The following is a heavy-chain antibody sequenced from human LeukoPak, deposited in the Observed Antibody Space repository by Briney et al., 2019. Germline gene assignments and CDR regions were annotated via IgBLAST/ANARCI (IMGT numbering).Heavy chain of an antibody. CDR3: AKELLWFGEGGAFDI. CDR1: GFTFSSHG. V-gene: IGHV3-30*18. J-gene: IGHJ3*02. Sequence: GGSLRLSCAASGFTFSSHGMHWVRQAPGKGLEGVAVISYDGSNKYYADSVKGRFTISRDNSKNTLYLQMNSLRAEDTAVYYCAKELLWFGEGGAFDIWGQGTMVTVSS. CDR2: ISYDGSNK. D-gene: IGHD3-10*01.